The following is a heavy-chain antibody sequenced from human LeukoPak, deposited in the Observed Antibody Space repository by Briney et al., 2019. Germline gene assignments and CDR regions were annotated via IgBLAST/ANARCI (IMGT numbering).Heavy chain of an antibody. CDR3: TSASIAAAGKFDY. Sequence: GGSLRLSCTASGFTFGDYVMSWVRQAPGKGLEWVGFIRSKACGGTTEYAASVKGRFTISRDDSKSIAYLQMNSLKTEDTAVYYCTSASIAAAGKFDYWGQGTLVTVSS. J-gene: IGHJ4*02. CDR2: IRSKACGGTT. CDR1: GFTFGDYV. V-gene: IGHV3-49*04. D-gene: IGHD6-13*01.